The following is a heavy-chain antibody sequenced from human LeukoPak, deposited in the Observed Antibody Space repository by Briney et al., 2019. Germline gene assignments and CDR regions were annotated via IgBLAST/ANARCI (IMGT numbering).Heavy chain of an antibody. Sequence: SGTLSLTCAISGGSISSSNWWTWVRQPPGKGLEWVGEIYLRGNTNYNPSLESRATMSVDTSKNQFSLKLSSVTAVDTAVYYCARNVGGSGSPALDYYYGVDVWGQGTTVTVSS. CDR3: ARNVGGSGSPALDYYYGVDV. CDR2: IYLRGNT. V-gene: IGHV4-4*02. D-gene: IGHD3-10*01. J-gene: IGHJ6*02. CDR1: GGSISSSNW.